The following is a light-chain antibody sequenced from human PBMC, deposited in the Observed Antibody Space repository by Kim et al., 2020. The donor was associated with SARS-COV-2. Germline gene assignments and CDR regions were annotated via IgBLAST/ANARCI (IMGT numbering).Light chain of an antibody. J-gene: IGKJ2*01. CDR3: QQYGSSPRT. CDR1: QSVSGSY. Sequence: LAPGERATLSYRASQSVSGSYLVWYQQKPGQAPRLLIYGASSRATGIPDRFSGSGSGTDFTLTISRLEPEDSAVYYCQQYGSSPRTFGQGTKLEI. CDR2: GAS. V-gene: IGKV3-20*01.